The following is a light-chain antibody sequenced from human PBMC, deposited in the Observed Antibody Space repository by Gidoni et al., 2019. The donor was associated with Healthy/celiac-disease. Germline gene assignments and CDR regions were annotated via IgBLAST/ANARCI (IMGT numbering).Light chain of an antibody. CDR3: QQYGS. CDR2: GAS. V-gene: IGKV3-20*01. J-gene: IGKJ3*01. Sequence: EIVLTQSPGTLSLSPGERATLPCRASQSVSGSYLAWYQQKPGQAPRLLIYGASSRATGIPDRFSGSGSGTDFTLTISRLEPEDFAVYYCQQYGSFGPGTKVDIK. CDR1: QSVSGSY.